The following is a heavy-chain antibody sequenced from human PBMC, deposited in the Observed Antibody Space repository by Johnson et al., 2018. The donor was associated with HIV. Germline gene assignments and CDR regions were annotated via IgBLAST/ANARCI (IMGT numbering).Heavy chain of an antibody. CDR1: GFTFDNFA. CDR3: ARGGFGEWAAFDI. J-gene: IGHJ3*02. CDR2: INWNGGST. V-gene: IGHV3-20*04. Sequence: VQLVESGGSVVRPGGSLRLSCAASGFTFDNFAMSWVRQAPGKGLEWVSGINWNGGSTSYADSVKGRFTISRDNAKTSLYLQVNSLRAEDTAVYYCARGGFGEWAAFDIWGQGTMVTVSS. D-gene: IGHD3-10*01.